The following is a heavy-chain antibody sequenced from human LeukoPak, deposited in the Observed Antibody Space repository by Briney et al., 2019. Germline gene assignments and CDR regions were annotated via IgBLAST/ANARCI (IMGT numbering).Heavy chain of an antibody. D-gene: IGHD5-12*01. Sequence: SVKVSCKASGGTFSSYAISWVRQAPGQGVEWMGGIIPIFGTANYAQKFQGRVTITTDESTSTAYMELSSLRSEDTAVYYCARGTERGYSGYDYYYYMDVWGKGTTVTVSS. CDR2: IIPIFGTA. J-gene: IGHJ6*03. CDR3: ARGTERGYSGYDYYYYMDV. V-gene: IGHV1-69*05. CDR1: GGTFSSYA.